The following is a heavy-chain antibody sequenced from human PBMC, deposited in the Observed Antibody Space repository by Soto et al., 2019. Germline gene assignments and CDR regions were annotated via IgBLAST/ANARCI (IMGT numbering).Heavy chain of an antibody. CDR1: GFTFSSYG. V-gene: IGHV3-33*01. J-gene: IGHJ5*02. CDR2: IWYDGSNK. D-gene: IGHD6-6*01. Sequence: GGSLRLSCAASGFTFSSYGMHWVRQAPGKGLEWVAVIWYDGSNKYYADSVKGRFTISRDNSKNTLHLQMNSLRAEDTAVYYCARMFSSSSGNWFDPWGQGTLVTVSS. CDR3: ARMFSSSSGNWFDP.